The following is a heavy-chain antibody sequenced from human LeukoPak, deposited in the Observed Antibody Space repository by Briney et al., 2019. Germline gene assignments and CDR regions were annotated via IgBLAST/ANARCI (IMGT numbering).Heavy chain of an antibody. CDR3: ARVYDTFD. D-gene: IGHD3-3*01. CDR1: GYSFSIYW. Sequence: GESLKISCXGSGYSFSIYWIGWVRQMPGKGLEWMGIIYPGDSDTRYSPSFQGQVTISADKSTSTAYLQWSSLKASDTAMYHCARVYDTFDWGQGTPVTVSS. V-gene: IGHV5-51*01. J-gene: IGHJ4*02. CDR2: IYPGDSDT.